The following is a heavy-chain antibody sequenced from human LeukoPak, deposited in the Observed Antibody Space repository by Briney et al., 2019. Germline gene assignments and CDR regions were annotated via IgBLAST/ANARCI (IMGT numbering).Heavy chain of an antibody. CDR1: GFTFSSYS. CDR3: ARDFWSGYYTWGYYLDY. Sequence: GGSLRLSCAASGFTFSSYSMNWVRQAPGKGLEWVSYISSSSSTIYYADSVKGRFTISRDNAKNSLYLQMNSLRAEDTAVYYCARDFWSGYYTWGYYLDYWGQGTLVTVSS. D-gene: IGHD3-3*01. V-gene: IGHV3-48*01. J-gene: IGHJ4*02. CDR2: ISSSSSTI.